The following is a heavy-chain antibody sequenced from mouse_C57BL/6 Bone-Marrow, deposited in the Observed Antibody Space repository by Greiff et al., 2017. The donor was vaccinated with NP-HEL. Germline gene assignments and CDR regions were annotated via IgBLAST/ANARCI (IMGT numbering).Heavy chain of an antibody. CDR2: IHPNSGST. Sequence: VQLQQPGAELVKPGASVKLSCKASGYTFTSYWMHWVKPRPGQGLEWIGMIHPNSGSTNYNEKFKSKATLTVDKSSSTAYMQLSSLTSEDSAVYYCARRGGKRWYFDVWGTGTTVTVSS. V-gene: IGHV1-64*01. CDR3: ARRGGKRWYFDV. CDR1: GYTFTSYW. J-gene: IGHJ1*03. D-gene: IGHD1-1*02.